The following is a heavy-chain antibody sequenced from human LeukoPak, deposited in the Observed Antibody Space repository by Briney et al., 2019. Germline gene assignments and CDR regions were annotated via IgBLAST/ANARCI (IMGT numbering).Heavy chain of an antibody. V-gene: IGHV3-7*01. CDR3: ASRIVGTPDYFDF. D-gene: IGHD1-26*01. CDR1: GFTFSSYS. Sequence: PAGGSLRLSCAVSGFTFSSYSMSWVRQAPGKGLEWVANINQDGSQKYHVDSVKGRFTISRDNAKNSLYLQMSSLRVEDTAVYYCASRIVGTPDYFDFWGQGTLVTVSS. CDR2: INQDGSQK. J-gene: IGHJ4*02.